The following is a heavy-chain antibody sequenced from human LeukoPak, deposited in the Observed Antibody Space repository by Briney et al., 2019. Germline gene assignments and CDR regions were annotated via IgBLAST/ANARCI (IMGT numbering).Heavy chain of an antibody. CDR3: ARDQTIMITFGGVTGPFDY. CDR1: GFTFSSYS. CDR2: VSSSSSYI. J-gene: IGHJ4*02. V-gene: IGHV3-21*01. Sequence: GGSLRLSCAASGFTFSSYSMNWVRQAPGKGLEWVSSVSSSSSYIYYADSGKGRFTISRDNAKNSLYLQMNSLRAEDTAVYYCARDQTIMITFGGVTGPFDYWGQGTLVTVSS. D-gene: IGHD3-16*01.